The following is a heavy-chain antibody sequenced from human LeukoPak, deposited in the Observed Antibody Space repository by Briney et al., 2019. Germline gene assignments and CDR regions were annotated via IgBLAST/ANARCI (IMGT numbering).Heavy chain of an antibody. Sequence: GGSLRLSCAASGFTFSSYEMNWVRQAPGKGLEWVSYISSSGSTIYYADSVKGRFTISRDNAKNTLYLQMNSLRAEDTAVYYCASGKALAAGYDYWGQGTLVTVSS. CDR3: ASGKALAAGYDY. CDR1: GFTFSSYE. J-gene: IGHJ4*02. V-gene: IGHV3-48*03. D-gene: IGHD6-25*01. CDR2: ISSSGSTI.